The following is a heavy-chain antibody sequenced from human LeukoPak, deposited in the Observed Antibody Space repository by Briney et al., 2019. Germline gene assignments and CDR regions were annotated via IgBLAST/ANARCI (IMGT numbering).Heavy chain of an antibody. J-gene: IGHJ4*02. CDR2: IVYSGST. V-gene: IGHV4-59*01. D-gene: IGHD4/OR15-4a*01. Sequence: RPSETLSLTCSVSGGSMNGYYLTWIRRPRGKELEWIGYIVYSGSTTYNPSLKSRVTISLDKSKNRFSLKLSSVTAADTAIYYCARGSLYGANSGADYWGQGTLVTVSS. CDR1: GGSMNGYY. CDR3: ARGSLYGANSGADY.